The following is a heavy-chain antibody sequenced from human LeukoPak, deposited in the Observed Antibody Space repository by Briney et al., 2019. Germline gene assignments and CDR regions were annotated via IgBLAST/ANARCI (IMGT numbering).Heavy chain of an antibody. Sequence: SVKVSCKASGGTFISYAISWVRQAPGQGLEWMGGIIPIFGTANYAQKFQGRVTITADESTSTAYMELSSLRSEDTAVYYCATYDSSGYGEGYWGQGTLVTVSS. J-gene: IGHJ4*02. D-gene: IGHD3-22*01. V-gene: IGHV1-69*13. CDR2: IIPIFGTA. CDR3: ATYDSSGYGEGY. CDR1: GGTFISYA.